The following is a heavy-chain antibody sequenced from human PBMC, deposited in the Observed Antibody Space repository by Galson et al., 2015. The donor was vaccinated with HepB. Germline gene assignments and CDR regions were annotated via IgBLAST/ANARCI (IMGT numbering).Heavy chain of an antibody. V-gene: IGHV3-21*01. D-gene: IGHD3-22*01. CDR3: ARDVHYYDSSGYSDY. J-gene: IGHJ4*02. CDR1: GFTFSSYS. CDR2: ISSSSSYI. Sequence: SLRLSCAASGFTFSSYSMNWVRQAPGKGLEWVSSISSSSSYIYYADSVKGRFTISRDNAKNSLYLQMNSLRAEDTAVYYCARDVHYYDSSGYSDYWGQGTLVTVSS.